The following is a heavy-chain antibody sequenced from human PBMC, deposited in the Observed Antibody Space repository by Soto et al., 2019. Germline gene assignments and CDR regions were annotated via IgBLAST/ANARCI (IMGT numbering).Heavy chain of an antibody. J-gene: IGHJ3*02. V-gene: IGHV4-34*01. CDR1: GGSFSGYY. CDR3: ARGRKPGADACDI. CDR2: INHSGST. Sequence: PSETLSLTCAVYGGSFSGYYWSWIRQPPGKGLEWIGEINHSGSTNYNPSLKSRVTISVDTSKNQFSLNLSSVTAADTAVYYCARGRKPGADACDIWGQGKMVTV.